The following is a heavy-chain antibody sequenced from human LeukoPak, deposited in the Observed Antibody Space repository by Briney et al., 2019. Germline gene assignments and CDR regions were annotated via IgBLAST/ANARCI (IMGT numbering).Heavy chain of an antibody. V-gene: IGHV3-74*01. CDR3: ARDAYRTTSNWLDP. Sequence: GGSLRLSCEASGFTLNKYWMHWVRQAPGKGLVWVSRITGDGSDIAYADSVKGRFTASRDDAKNTLFLQRTSLRVEDTAIYYCARDAYRTTSNWLDPWGQGTLVTVSS. CDR1: GFTLNKYW. D-gene: IGHD1-1*01. J-gene: IGHJ5*02. CDR2: ITGDGSDI.